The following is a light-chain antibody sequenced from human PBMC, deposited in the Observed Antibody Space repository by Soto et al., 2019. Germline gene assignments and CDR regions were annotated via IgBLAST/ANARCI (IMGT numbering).Light chain of an antibody. CDR3: HQSSKWPLP. CDR2: DAS. V-gene: IGKV3-11*01. J-gene: IGKJ4*01. CDR1: QSVRSY. Sequence: EIVLTQSPATLSLSPGERATLSCRASQSVRSYLAWYQQKPGQAPRLLIYDASNRATDIPARFSGSGSGTDFTLTSSSLDPADSAVYSCHQSSKWPLPFGGGTKVEIK.